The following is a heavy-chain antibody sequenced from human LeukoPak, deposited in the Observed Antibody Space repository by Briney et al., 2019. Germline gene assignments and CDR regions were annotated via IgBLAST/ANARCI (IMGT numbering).Heavy chain of an antibody. CDR3: ARGYPNDY. CDR1: GGSISSYY. J-gene: IGHJ4*02. Sequence: PSETLSLTCTVSGGSISSYYWSWIRQPPGKGLEWIGYIYYSGSTNYNPSLKSRVTISVDASKNQFSLKLSSVTAADTAVYYCARGYPNDYWGQGTLVTVSS. V-gene: IGHV4-59*01. CDR2: IYYSGST. D-gene: IGHD1-1*01.